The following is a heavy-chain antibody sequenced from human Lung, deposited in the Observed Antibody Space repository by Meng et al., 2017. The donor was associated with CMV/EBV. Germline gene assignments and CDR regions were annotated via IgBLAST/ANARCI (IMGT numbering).Heavy chain of an antibody. D-gene: IGHD2-2*01. CDR3: ARVDCSSTSCYLLDGWFDP. Sequence: ASVXVSXLXXLYSFTVYYMHWVRQAPGQGLEWMGWINPNSGGTNYAQKFQGRVTMTRDTSISTAYMELSRLRSDDTAVYYCARVDCSSTSCYLLDGWFDPWXHGTXVTVSS. V-gene: IGHV1-2*02. J-gene: IGHJ5*02. CDR1: LYSFTVYY. CDR2: INPNSGGT.